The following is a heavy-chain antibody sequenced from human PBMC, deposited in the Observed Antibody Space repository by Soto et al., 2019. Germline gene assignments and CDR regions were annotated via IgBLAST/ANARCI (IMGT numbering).Heavy chain of an antibody. J-gene: IGHJ4*02. CDR1: GYTLTKLS. CDR2: FDPEDGEA. D-gene: IGHD3-22*01. CDR3: ARWAPYYDGLDY. Sequence: ASVKVSCKVSGYTLTKLSMHWVRQAPGKGLEWMGGFDPEDGEAMYAQKLQGRVTMTTDTSTSTAYMELRSLRSDDTAVYYCARWAPYYDGLDYWGQGTLVTVSS. V-gene: IGHV1-24*01.